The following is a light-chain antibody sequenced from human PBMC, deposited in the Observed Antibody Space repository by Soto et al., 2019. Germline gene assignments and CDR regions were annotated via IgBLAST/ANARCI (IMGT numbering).Light chain of an antibody. J-gene: IGLJ1*01. CDR2: EVS. V-gene: IGLV2-14*01. CDR1: SSDVGGYDH. Sequence: QSALTQPASVSGSPGQSITISCTGTSSDVGGYDHVSWYQLHPGKAPKLMVFEVSNRPSGVSFRFSGSKSGNTASLTISGLQAEDEADYFCSSYSISTAYLFGTGTNV. CDR3: SSYSISTAYL.